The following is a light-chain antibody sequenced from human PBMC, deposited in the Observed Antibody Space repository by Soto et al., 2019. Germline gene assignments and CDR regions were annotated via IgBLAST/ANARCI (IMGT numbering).Light chain of an antibody. Sequence: DIQLTKSPSSLSASVRDRVTITCRASQSISSYVNWYQQTPGKDHQLLSDAASSLQSGVPARFSGTGSGTDFTLTVSSLQSEDFAVYYCQQYDNWPQTFGQGTKVDI. CDR1: QSISSY. CDR3: QQYDNWPQT. J-gene: IGKJ1*01. V-gene: IGKV1-39*01. CDR2: AAS.